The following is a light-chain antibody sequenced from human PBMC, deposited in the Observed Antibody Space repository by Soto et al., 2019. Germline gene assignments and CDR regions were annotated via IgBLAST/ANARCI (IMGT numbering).Light chain of an antibody. CDR3: QQGHDWPLS. CDR1: QSISGE. V-gene: IGKV3-15*01. Sequence: EIVMTQSPATLSVSPGERATLSCRASQSISGEVAWYQQRPGQPPRLLIYGVSTSATGVPDRFSGSGSGSDFTLTISALQSEDFAVYYCQQGHDWPLSFGQGTRLDI. J-gene: IGKJ2*01. CDR2: GVS.